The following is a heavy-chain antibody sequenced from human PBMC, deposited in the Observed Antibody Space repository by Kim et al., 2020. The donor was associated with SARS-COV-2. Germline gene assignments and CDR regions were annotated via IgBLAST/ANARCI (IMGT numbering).Heavy chain of an antibody. V-gene: IGHV3-7*01. J-gene: IGHJ4*02. D-gene: IGHD6-13*01. Sequence: YVDSAKGRFPIPRDTAKNSLYLQMNSLRAEDTAIYYCARWLTAALYYFDYWGQGTLVTVSS. CDR3: ARWLTAALYYFDY.